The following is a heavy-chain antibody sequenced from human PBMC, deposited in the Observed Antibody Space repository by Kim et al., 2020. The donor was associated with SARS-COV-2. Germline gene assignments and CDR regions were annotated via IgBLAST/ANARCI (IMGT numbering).Heavy chain of an antibody. CDR3: ARQLALHGMDV. D-gene: IGHD3-3*02. Sequence: NDYAVSLKSRIIINPATSKKQFSLQLNSVTPEDTAVYYCARQLALHGMDVWGQGTTVTVSS. CDR2: N. J-gene: IGHJ6*02. V-gene: IGHV6-1*01.